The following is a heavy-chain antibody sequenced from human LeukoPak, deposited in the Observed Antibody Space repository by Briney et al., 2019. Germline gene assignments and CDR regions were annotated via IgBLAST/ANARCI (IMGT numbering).Heavy chain of an antibody. J-gene: IGHJ3*02. CDR1: GFTISNYW. CDR3: AKFNTNPDHALDI. Sequence: PGGSLRLSCAASGFTISNYWMTWVRQAPGKGREWVANIKQDSSSKYYADSVKDRFTISIDNAYNSLYLQMNSLRAEDTAVYYCAKFNTNPDHALDIWGQGTMVTVSS. D-gene: IGHD2-2*01. V-gene: IGHV3-7*01. CDR2: IKQDSSSK.